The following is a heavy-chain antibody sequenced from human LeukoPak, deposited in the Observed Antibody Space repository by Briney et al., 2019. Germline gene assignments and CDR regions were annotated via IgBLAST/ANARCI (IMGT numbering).Heavy chain of an antibody. J-gene: IGHJ4*02. D-gene: IGHD6-19*01. CDR1: GGSFSGYY. V-gene: IGHV4-34*01. CDR3: ARGPIAVAGHFDY. Sequence: PSETLSLTCAVYGGSFSGYYWSWIRQPPGKGLEWIGEINHSGSTNYNPSLKSRVTISVDTSKNQFSLKLSSVTAADTAVYYCARGPIAVAGHFDYWGQETLVTVSS. CDR2: INHSGST.